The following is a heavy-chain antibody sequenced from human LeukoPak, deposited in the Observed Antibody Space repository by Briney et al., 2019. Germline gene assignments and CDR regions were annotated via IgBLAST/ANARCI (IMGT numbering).Heavy chain of an antibody. V-gene: IGHV4-39*07. CDR3: ARAYYYYYYYMDV. J-gene: IGHJ6*03. CDR2: IYYSGST. CDR1: GGSISSSSYY. Sequence: PSETLSLTCTVSGGSISSSSYYWGWIRQPPGKGLEWIGSIYYSGSTYYNPSLKSRVTISVDTSKNQFSLKLSSVTAADTGLYYCARAYYYYYYYMDVWGKGTTVTVS.